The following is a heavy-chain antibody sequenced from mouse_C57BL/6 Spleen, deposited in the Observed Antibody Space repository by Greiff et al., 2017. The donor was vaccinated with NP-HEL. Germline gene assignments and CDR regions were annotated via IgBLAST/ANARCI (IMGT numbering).Heavy chain of an antibody. V-gene: IGHV5-17*01. CDR1: GFTFSDYG. CDR3: ARIYDGYYVRAMDY. D-gene: IGHD2-3*01. Sequence: EVKVVESGGGLVKPGGSLKLSCAASGFTFSDYGMHWVRQAPEKGLEWVAYISSGSSTIYYADTVKGRFTISRDNAKNTLFLQMTSLRSEDTAMYYCARIYDGYYVRAMDYWGQGTSVTVSS. CDR2: ISSGSSTI. J-gene: IGHJ4*01.